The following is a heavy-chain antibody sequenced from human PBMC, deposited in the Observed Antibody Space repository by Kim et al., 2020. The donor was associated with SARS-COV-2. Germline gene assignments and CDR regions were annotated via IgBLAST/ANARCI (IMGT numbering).Heavy chain of an antibody. D-gene: IGHD2-21*02. CDR3: ARVAFCGVDCYGFDY. Sequence: DSVKGRFTLSRDNSKNTMYLQMNSLRAEDTAVYYCARVAFCGVDCYGFDYWGQGTLVTVSS. V-gene: IGHV3-30*07. J-gene: IGHJ4*02.